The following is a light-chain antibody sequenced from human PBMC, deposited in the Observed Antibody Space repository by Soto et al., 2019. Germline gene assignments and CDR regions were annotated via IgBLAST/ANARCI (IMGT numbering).Light chain of an antibody. J-gene: IGKJ4*01. CDR2: LAS. CDR1: QSLLYSEGDNS. CDR3: MQALQTPLT. Sequence: DIVMTQSPLSLPVTPGEPASISCRSSQSLLYSEGDNSLDWYLQKPGQSTQRLIYLASNRASGVPDRFSGSGSGTDFTLKISRVEAEDVGVYYCMQALQTPLTFGGGTKVEIK. V-gene: IGKV2-28*01.